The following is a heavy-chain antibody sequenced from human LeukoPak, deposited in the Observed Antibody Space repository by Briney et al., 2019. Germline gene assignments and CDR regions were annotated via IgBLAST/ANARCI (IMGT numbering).Heavy chain of an antibody. CDR2: IDSSSRTI. V-gene: IGHV3-48*04. J-gene: IGHJ4*02. Sequence: GGSLRLSCAASGFTFSSYSMNWVRQAPGKGLEWISFIDSSSRTIFYAESVKGRFTISRDNAKNSLFLQMNSLRAEDTAVYYCARYYDILTGYYRTPSDYWGQGTLVTVSS. D-gene: IGHD3-9*01. CDR3: ARYYDILTGYYRTPSDY. CDR1: GFTFSSYS.